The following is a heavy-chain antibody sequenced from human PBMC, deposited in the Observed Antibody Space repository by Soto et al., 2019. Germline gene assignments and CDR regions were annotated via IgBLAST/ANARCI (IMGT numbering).Heavy chain of an antibody. CDR3: ARDPRVETTLMAVFQG. V-gene: IGHV3-33*01. CDR2: IWYDGSNK. D-gene: IGHD3-3*01. J-gene: IGHJ1*01. CDR1: GFSFSNDG. Sequence: QVKLVESGGGVAQPGRSLRLSCAGSGFSFSNDGMHWVRQAPGKGLEWVSLIWYDGSNKYYADSVKGRFTISRDNSKNTLYLQMSSLRNEDTAVYYCARDPRVETTLMAVFQGWGQGTLVTVSS.